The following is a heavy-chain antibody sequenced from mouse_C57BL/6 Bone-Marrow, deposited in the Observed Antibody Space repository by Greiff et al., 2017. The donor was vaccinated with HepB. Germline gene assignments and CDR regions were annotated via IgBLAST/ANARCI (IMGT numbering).Heavy chain of an antibody. CDR1: GYTFTSYW. J-gene: IGHJ4*01. CDR3: ATPFYGYGERDN. D-gene: IGHD2-2*01. CDR2: IDPSDSYT. V-gene: IGHV1-69*01. Sequence: QVQLQQPGAELVMPGASVKLSCKASGYTFTSYWMHWVKQRPGQGLEWIGEIDPSDSYTNYNQKFKGKSTLTVDKSSSTAYMQLSSLTSEDSAVYYCATPFYGYGERDNWGQGTSVTVSS.